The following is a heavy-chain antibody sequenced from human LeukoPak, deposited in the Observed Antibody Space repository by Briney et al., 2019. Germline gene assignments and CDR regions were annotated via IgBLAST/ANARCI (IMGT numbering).Heavy chain of an antibody. J-gene: IGHJ4*02. D-gene: IGHD3-10*01. CDR3: ARRGITMVRGVIVRGDFDY. V-gene: IGHV3-53*01. CDR1: GFTVSSNY. Sequence: GGSLRLSCAASGFTVSSNYMSWVRQAPGKGLEWVSVIYSGGSTYYADSVKGRFTISRDNSKNTLYLQMNSLRAEDTAVYYCARRGITMVRGVIVRGDFDYWGQGTLVTVSS. CDR2: IYSGGST.